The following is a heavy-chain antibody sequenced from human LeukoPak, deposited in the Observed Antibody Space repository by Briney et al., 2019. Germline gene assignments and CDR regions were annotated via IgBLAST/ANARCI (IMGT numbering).Heavy chain of an antibody. D-gene: IGHD6-13*01. CDR3: ASDMVPSSYYYYYYMDV. CDR2: ISGSGGST. J-gene: IGHJ6*03. V-gene: IGHV3-23*01. CDR1: GFTFSSYA. Sequence: PGGSLRLSCAASGFTFSSYAMSWVRQAPGKGLEWVSAISGSGGSTYYADSVKGRFTISRDNSKNTLYLQMNSLRAEDTAVYYCASDMVPSSYYYYYYMDVWGKGTTATVSS.